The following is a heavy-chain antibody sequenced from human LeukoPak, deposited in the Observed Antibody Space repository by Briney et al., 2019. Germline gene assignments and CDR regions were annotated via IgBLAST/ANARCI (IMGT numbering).Heavy chain of an antibody. J-gene: IGHJ4*02. CDR2: ISWNSGSI. V-gene: IGHV3-20*04. CDR3: ARGVVVAANLYYFDY. D-gene: IGHD2-15*01. Sequence: GGSLRLSCAASGFTFDDYGMSWVRQAPGKGLEWVSGISWNSGSIGYADSVKGRFTISRDNAKNSLYLQMNSLRAEDTALYYCARGVVVAANLYYFDYWGQGTLVTVSS. CDR1: GFTFDDYG.